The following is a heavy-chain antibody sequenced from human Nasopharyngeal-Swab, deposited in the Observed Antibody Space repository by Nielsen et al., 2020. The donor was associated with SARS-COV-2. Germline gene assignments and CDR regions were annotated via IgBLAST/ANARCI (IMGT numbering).Heavy chain of an antibody. J-gene: IGHJ2*01. Sequence: GSLRLTCTVSGDSITTYYWSWIRQPPGKGLEWMGYIHHSGSTNDNPSLRSRVTISVDTSKNQFSLKLSPVTAADTAVYYCARDPQAGGTNWYFDLWGRGTLVTVSS. CDR1: GDSITTYY. V-gene: IGHV4-59*01. CDR2: IHHSGST. CDR3: ARDPQAGGTNWYFDL. D-gene: IGHD2-2*01.